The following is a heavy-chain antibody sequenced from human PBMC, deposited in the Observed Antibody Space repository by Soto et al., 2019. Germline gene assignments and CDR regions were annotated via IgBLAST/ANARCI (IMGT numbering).Heavy chain of an antibody. CDR1: GYTFTSYD. CDR3: ARGRAEYQLLSYYYYGMDV. D-gene: IGHD2-2*01. Sequence: GASVKVSCKASGYTFTSYDINWVRQATGQGLEWMGWMNPNSGNTGYAQKFQGRVTMTRNTSISTAYMELSSLRSEDTAVYYCARGRAEYQLLSYYYYGMDVWGQGTTVTVSS. CDR2: MNPNSGNT. V-gene: IGHV1-8*01. J-gene: IGHJ6*02.